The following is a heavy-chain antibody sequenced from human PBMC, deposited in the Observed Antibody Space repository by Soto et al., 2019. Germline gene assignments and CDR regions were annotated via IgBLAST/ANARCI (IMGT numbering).Heavy chain of an antibody. J-gene: IGHJ6*02. CDR3: AREGEFSSVCGACGMDV. CDR2: ISSSGNII. Sequence: GGSLRLSCVASGFTFSDYYMNWVRQAPGKGLEWISYISSSGNIIYYADSVKGRFAISRDNAKNSVYLQMNSLRAEDTAVYYCAREGEFSSVCGACGMDVWGQGTTVTVSS. CDR1: GFTFSDYY. V-gene: IGHV3-11*01. D-gene: IGHD1-26*01.